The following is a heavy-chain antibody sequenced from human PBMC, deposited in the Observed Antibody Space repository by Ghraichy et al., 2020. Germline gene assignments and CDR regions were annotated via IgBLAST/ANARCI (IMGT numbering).Heavy chain of an antibody. Sequence: SETQSLTCTISGGSISTYYWSWIRQPPGKGLEWIGNIYYSGSTNYSPSLKSRVTISVDTSKNQFSLKLSSVTAADTAVYYCARRGRVLSYFAMDVWGQGTTVTVSS. CDR2: IYYSGST. CDR3: ARRGRVLSYFAMDV. D-gene: IGHD3-10*01. CDR1: GGSISTYY. V-gene: IGHV4-59*01. J-gene: IGHJ6*02.